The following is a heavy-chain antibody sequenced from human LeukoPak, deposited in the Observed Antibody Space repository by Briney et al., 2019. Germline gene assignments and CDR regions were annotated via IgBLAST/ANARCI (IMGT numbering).Heavy chain of an antibody. CDR3: ARGSATGRPNFDY. J-gene: IGHJ4*02. D-gene: IGHD6-6*01. CDR1: GGAISSYY. V-gene: IGHV4-59*01. CDR2: IYYSGGT. Sequence: SETLSLTCTVSGGAISSYYWSWIRQPPGKGLEWIGHIYYSGGTNYNPPLNSRVTISIDTSKNQFSLSLSSVTAADTAVYFCARGSATGRPNFDYWGQGTLVTVSS.